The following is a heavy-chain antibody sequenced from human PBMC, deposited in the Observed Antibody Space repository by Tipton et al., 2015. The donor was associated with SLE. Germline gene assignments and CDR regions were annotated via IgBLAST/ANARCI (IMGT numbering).Heavy chain of an antibody. CDR3: TRGVLRCLEWLLSGSFQH. Sequence: SLRLSCAASGFTFSSYAMHWVRQAPGKGLEWVAIISYDGSNKFYADSVKGRFTISRDNSKNTLYLQMNSLRAEDTAVYYCTRGVLRCLEWLLSGSFQHWGQGTLVTVSS. V-gene: IGHV3-30*04. CDR1: GFTFSSYA. CDR2: ISYDGSNK. J-gene: IGHJ1*01. D-gene: IGHD3-3*01.